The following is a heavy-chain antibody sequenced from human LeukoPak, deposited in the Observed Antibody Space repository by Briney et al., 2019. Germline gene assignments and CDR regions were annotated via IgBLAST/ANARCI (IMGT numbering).Heavy chain of an antibody. J-gene: IGHJ6*03. D-gene: IGHD6-13*01. Sequence: PGGSLRLSCAASGFTFSSYGMHWVRQAPGKGLEWVAVISYDGSNKYYADSVKGRFTISRDNSKNTLYLQMNSLRAEDTAVYYCAKDATAAAAQYYYYMDVWGKGTTVTVSS. CDR2: ISYDGSNK. CDR1: GFTFSSYG. CDR3: AKDATAAAAQYYYYMDV. V-gene: IGHV3-30*18.